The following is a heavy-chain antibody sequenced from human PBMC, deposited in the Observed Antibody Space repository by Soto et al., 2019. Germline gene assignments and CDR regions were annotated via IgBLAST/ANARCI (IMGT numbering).Heavy chain of an antibody. Sequence: EVQLVESGGGLVQPGGSLRLSCAASGFTFSSYDMHWVRQATGKGLEWVSAIGTAGDTYYPGSVKGRFTISRENAKNSLYLQINSLRAGDTAVYYCARGSDYIWGSYRRGAFEIWGQGTMVTVSS. CDR2: IGTAGDT. CDR3: ARGSDYIWGSYRRGAFEI. CDR1: GFTFSSYD. D-gene: IGHD3-16*02. V-gene: IGHV3-13*01. J-gene: IGHJ3*02.